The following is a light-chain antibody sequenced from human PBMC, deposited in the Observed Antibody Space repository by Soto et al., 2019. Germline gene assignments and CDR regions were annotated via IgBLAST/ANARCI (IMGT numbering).Light chain of an antibody. Sequence: DIQMTQSPSTLSASVGDRVTITCRASQSISSWLAWYQQKPGKAPKLLIYDASSLERGVPSRFSGSGSGTEFTLTIISLQLDDFATYYCQQYNSYPRTFGQGTKVEI. J-gene: IGKJ1*01. CDR2: DAS. V-gene: IGKV1-5*01. CDR3: QQYNSYPRT. CDR1: QSISSW.